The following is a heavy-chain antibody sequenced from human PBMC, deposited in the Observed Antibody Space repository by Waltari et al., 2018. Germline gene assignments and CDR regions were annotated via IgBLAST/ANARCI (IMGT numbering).Heavy chain of an antibody. CDR1: GFRVDYNY. Sequence: EVQLVESGGVLIQPGGSLRLSCEASGFRVDYNYMSWVRQAPGKRLEWVSVIHAGGKTDYADSVKGRFTISRDISKNTVYLQINRVTAEDTAIYYCARAGLGSPSQWLQLFDSWGQGTLVSVSS. J-gene: IGHJ4*02. CDR2: IHAGGKT. V-gene: IGHV3-53*01. D-gene: IGHD5-12*01. CDR3: ARAGLGSPSQWLQLFDS.